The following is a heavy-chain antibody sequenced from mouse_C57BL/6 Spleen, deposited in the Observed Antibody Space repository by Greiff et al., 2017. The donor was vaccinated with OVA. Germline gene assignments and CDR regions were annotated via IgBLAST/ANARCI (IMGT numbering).Heavy chain of an antibody. V-gene: IGHV14-4*01. Sequence: EVKLQESGAELVRPGASVKLSCTASGFNIKDDYMHWVKQRPEQGLEWIGWIDPENGDTEYASKFQGKATITADTSSNTAYLQLSSLTSEDTAVYYCTTRHYYGSSEDYFDYWGQGTTLTVSS. D-gene: IGHD1-1*01. CDR3: TTRHYYGSSEDYFDY. CDR2: IDPENGDT. J-gene: IGHJ2*01. CDR1: GFNIKDDY.